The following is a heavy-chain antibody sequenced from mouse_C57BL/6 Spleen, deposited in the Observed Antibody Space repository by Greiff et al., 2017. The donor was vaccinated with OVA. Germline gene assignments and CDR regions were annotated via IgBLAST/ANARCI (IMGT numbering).Heavy chain of an antibody. CDR3: ARERGKGGYFDY. CDR1: GYTFTSYW. V-gene: IGHV1-69*01. Sequence: QVQLQQPGAELVMPGASVKLSCKASGYTFTSYWMHWVKQRPGQGLEWIGEIDPSDSYTNYNQKFKGKSTLTVDKSSSTAYMQLSSLTSEDSAVYYCARERGKGGYFDYWGQGTTLTVSS. J-gene: IGHJ2*01. CDR2: IDPSDSYT.